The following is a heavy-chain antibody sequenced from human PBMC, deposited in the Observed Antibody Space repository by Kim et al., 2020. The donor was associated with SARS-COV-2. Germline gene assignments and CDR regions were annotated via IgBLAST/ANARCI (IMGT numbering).Heavy chain of an antibody. CDR1: GYTFTGYY. D-gene: IGHD5-12*01. J-gene: IGHJ4*02. V-gene: IGHV1-2*06. CDR2: INPNSGGT. Sequence: ASVKVSCKASGYTFTGYYMHWVRQAPGQWLEWMGRINPNSGGTNYAQKFQGRVTMTRDTSISTAYMELSRLRSDDTAVYYCVGEIEMATNAGGFDYWGQGTLVTVSS. CDR3: VGEIEMATNAGGFDY.